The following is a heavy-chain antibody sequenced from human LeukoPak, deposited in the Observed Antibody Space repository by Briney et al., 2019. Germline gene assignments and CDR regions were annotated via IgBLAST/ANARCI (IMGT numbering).Heavy chain of an antibody. CDR2: INHSGST. CDR1: GGSFSGYY. Sequence: SETLSLTCAVCGGSFSGYYWSWIRQPPGKWLEWIGEINHSGSTNYNPSLKSRVTISVDTSKNQFSLKLSSVTAADTAVYYCARGPKKGGGDYWGQGTLVTVSS. J-gene: IGHJ4*02. D-gene: IGHD3-16*01. CDR3: ARGPKKGGGDY. V-gene: IGHV4-34*01.